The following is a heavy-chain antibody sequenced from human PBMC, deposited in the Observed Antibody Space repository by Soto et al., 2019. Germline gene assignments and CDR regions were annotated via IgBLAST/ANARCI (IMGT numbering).Heavy chain of an antibody. CDR2: ISSNGGST. CDR1: GFTFSSYA. CDR3: VKDPRGTIFGVDYYYYGMDV. V-gene: IGHV3-64D*08. Sequence: SLRLSCSASGFTFSSYAMHWVRQAPGKGLEYVSAISSNGGSTYYADSVKGRFTISRDNSKNTLYLQMSSLRAEDTAVYYCVKDPRGTIFGVDYYYYGMDVWGQGTTVTVSS. D-gene: IGHD3-3*01. J-gene: IGHJ6*02.